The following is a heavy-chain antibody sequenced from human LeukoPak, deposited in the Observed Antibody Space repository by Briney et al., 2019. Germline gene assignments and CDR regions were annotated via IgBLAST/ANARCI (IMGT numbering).Heavy chain of an antibody. J-gene: IGHJ4*02. V-gene: IGHV3-21*01. CDR3: ARSGYSSSWLFDY. D-gene: IGHD6-13*01. CDR1: GFTFSSYS. Sequence: GGSLRLSCAASGFTFSSYSMNWVRQAPGKGLEWVSSISSSSSYIYYADLVKGRFTISRDNAKNSLYLQMNSLRAEDTAVYYCARSGYSSSWLFDYWGQGTLVTVSS. CDR2: ISSSSSYI.